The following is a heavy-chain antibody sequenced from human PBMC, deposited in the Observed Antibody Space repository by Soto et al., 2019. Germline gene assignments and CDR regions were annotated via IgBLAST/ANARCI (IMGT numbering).Heavy chain of an antibody. CDR3: AREGYNWNYPFYYYYGMDV. J-gene: IGHJ6*02. Sequence: GASVKVSCKASGYTFTGYYMHWVRQAPGQGLGWMGWINPNSGGTNYAQKFQGRVTMTRDTSISTAYMELSRLRSDDTAVYYCAREGYNWNYPFYYYYGMDVWGQGTTVTVSS. CDR2: INPNSGGT. CDR1: GYTFTGYY. V-gene: IGHV1-2*02. D-gene: IGHD1-7*01.